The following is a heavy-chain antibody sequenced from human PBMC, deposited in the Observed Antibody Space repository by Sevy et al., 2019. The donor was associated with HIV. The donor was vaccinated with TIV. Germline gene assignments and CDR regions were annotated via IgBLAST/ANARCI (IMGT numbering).Heavy chain of an antibody. V-gene: IGHV3-7*03. Sequence: GGSLRLSCAASGFSFSSSWMTWVRQAPGQGLEWLANINEDGSTKNYMYTVRGRFTISRDNAKNSLYLQMNNLRADDTAIYYCARDRAYNRFDYWGRGTLVTVSS. CDR1: GFSFSSSW. J-gene: IGHJ4*02. D-gene: IGHD1-1*01. CDR2: INEDGSTK. CDR3: ARDRAYNRFDY.